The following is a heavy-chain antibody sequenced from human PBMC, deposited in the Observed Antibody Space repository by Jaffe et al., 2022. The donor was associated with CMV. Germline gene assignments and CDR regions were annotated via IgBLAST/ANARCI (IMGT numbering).Heavy chain of an antibody. CDR2: INPDGSST. J-gene: IGHJ6*02. CDR3: ARGGSSSPYGMDV. D-gene: IGHD6-13*01. Sequence: EVQLVESGGDLVQPGGSLRLSCAASGFTFSIHWIHWVRQAPGKGLVWVSRINPDGSSTNYADSVKGRFTISRDNAKNTVYLQMNSLRAEDTAVYYCARGGSSSPYGMDVWGQGTTVTVSS. CDR1: GFTFSIHW. V-gene: IGHV3-74*01.